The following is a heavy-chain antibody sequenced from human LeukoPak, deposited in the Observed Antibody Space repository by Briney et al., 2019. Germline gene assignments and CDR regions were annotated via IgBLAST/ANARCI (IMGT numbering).Heavy chain of an antibody. V-gene: IGHV3-30*02. CDR3: AKTESGWSGSLDY. D-gene: IGHD6-19*01. Sequence: GGSLRLSCAASGFIFSNYGMHWVRQAPGKGLEGVAFIRYDGENKYYADSVKGRFTISRDNSKNTMELQMNSLRGEDTAVYYCAKTESGWSGSLDYWGQGTLVTVSS. CDR2: IRYDGENK. J-gene: IGHJ4*02. CDR1: GFIFSNYG.